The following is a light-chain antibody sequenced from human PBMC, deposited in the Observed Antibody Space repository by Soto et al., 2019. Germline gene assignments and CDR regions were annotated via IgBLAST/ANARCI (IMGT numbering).Light chain of an antibody. J-gene: IGKJ1*01. CDR1: QTVSRN. CDR2: DIS. V-gene: IGKV3-15*01. Sequence: EVVMTLSPATLSVSPGERATLSCRASQTVSRNLAWYQQRPGQAPRLLIYDISNRAAGVPARFSGSGSETEFTLTIRSLQSEDFAVYFCQQYNNWPSFGQGTKVDIK. CDR3: QQYNNWPS.